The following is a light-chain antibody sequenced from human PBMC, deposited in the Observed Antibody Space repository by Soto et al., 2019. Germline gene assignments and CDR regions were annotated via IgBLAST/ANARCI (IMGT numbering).Light chain of an antibody. CDR2: WAS. CDR1: QSVLYSSNNKNY. Sequence: DIVMTQSPDSLAVSLGERATINCKSSQSVLYSSNNKNYLAWYQQKPGQPPKLLIYWASTRQSGVPVRFSGSGSGTDFTLTISTLQAEEVAVYYCQQYYDTPRTFGQGTKVEIK. J-gene: IGKJ1*01. V-gene: IGKV4-1*01. CDR3: QQYYDTPRT.